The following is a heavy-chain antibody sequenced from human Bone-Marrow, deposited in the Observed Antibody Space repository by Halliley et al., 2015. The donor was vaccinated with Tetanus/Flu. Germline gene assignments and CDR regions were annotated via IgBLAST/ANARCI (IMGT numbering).Heavy chain of an antibody. J-gene: IGHJ6*02. CDR2: IYYSGST. Sequence: TLSLTCGVSGGSISSGGYYWSWIRQPPGKGLEWIGNIYYSGSTYYNPSLKSRVIISVDTSKNQFSLKVVSMTAADTAAYYCARTAGYCSSTGCHPPPYYAMDVWGQGTTVTVSS. CDR1: GGSISSGGYY. V-gene: IGHV4-30-4*01. CDR3: ARTAGYCSSTGCHPPPYYAMDV. D-gene: IGHD2-2*01.